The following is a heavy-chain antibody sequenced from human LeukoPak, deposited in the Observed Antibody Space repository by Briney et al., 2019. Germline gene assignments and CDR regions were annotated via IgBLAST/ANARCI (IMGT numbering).Heavy chain of an antibody. Sequence: GGSLRLSCVASGFTFSSYAMSWVRQAPGKGLEWVSVISGTGSTTHYADSVKGRFTISRDNSKNTLYLQVHSLRAEDTAVYYCATDYYDTSGSYTLDYWGQGTLVTVSS. CDR3: ATDYYDTSGSYTLDY. J-gene: IGHJ4*02. D-gene: IGHD3-22*01. CDR1: GFTFSSYA. V-gene: IGHV3-23*01. CDR2: ISGTGSTT.